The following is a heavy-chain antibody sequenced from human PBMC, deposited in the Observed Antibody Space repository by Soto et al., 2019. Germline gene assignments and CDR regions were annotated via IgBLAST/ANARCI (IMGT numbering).Heavy chain of an antibody. CDR2: IYYSGST. V-gene: IGHV4-59*01. CDR3: ARGFMVAATPPWFVP. J-gene: IGHJ5*02. CDR1: GGSISSYY. D-gene: IGHD2-15*01. Sequence: PSETLSLTCTVSGGSISSYYWSWIRQPPGKGLEWIGYIYYSGSTNYNPSLKSRVTISVDTSKNQFSLKLSSVTAADTAVYYCARGFMVAATPPWFVPWGQGTLVTVSS.